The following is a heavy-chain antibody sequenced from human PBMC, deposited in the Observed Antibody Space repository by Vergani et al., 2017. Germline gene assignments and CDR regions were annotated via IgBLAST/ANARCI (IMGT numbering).Heavy chain of an antibody. CDR2: ISSSSSYI. D-gene: IGHD5-18*01. Sequence: EVQLVESGGGLVKPGGSLRLSCAASGFTFSSYSMNWVRQAPGKGLEWVSSISSSSSYIYYADSVTGRFTISRDNAKNSLYLQMNSLRAEDTAVYYCARDSGAPRYSYGSDYYYYGMDVWGQGP. V-gene: IGHV3-21*01. CDR3: ARDSGAPRYSYGSDYYYYGMDV. CDR1: GFTFSSYS. J-gene: IGHJ6*02.